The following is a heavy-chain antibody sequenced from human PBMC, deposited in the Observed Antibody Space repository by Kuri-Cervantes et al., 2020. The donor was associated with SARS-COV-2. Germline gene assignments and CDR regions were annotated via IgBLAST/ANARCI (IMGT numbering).Heavy chain of an antibody. Sequence: SVKVSCKASGGTFSSYAISWVRQAPGQGLEWMGGIIPILGIANYAQKFQGRVTITADKSTSTAYMELSSLRSEDTATYYCARISETNYYDSSGFYKDWGQGTLVTVSS. CDR2: IIPILGIA. D-gene: IGHD3-22*01. CDR1: GGTFSSYA. CDR3: ARISETNYYDSSGFYKD. J-gene: IGHJ4*02. V-gene: IGHV1-69*10.